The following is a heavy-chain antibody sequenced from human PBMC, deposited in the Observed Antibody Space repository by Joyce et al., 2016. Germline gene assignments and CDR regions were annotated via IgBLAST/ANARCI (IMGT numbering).Heavy chain of an antibody. CDR2: LYHSGST. J-gene: IGHJ4*02. CDR1: GGSISRRNFY. D-gene: IGHD3-22*01. V-gene: IGHV4-39*01. CDR3: ARQPSSEPFDY. Sequence: QLQLQESGPGLVKPSETLSLNCAVSGGSISRRNFYWGWIRQPPGKGLEWIGRLYHSGSTYLNPSLNSRVTISKDTSKNQLSLRLSSVTAADTAVYYCARQPSSEPFDYWGQGTLITVSS.